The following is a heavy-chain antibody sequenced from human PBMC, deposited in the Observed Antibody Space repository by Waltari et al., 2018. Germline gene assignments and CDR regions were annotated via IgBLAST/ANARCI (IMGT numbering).Heavy chain of an antibody. CDR3: ARLSYHIVTGYGWFDP. D-gene: IGHD3-9*01. CDR1: GGPISSDSYS. J-gene: IGHJ5*02. V-gene: IGHV4-39*01. Sequence: QLQLQESGPGLVKPSETLSLTCTVSGGPISSDSYSWGWIRQPPGKGLEGIGITAYSGSTYYNPSLKSRVTISVDTSKNQFSLKLSSVTAADTAVYYCARLSYHIVTGYGWFDPWGLGTLVTVSS. CDR2: TAYSGST.